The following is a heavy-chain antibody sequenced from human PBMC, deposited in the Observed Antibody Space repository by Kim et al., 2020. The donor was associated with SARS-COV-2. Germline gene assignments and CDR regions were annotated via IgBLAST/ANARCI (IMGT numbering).Heavy chain of an antibody. CDR3: ARGDVSYYYDTSGPDV. V-gene: IGHV1-2*02. J-gene: IGHJ6*02. CDR1: GYTFTGYF. CDR2: INPNGGDT. Sequence: ASVKVSCKASGYTFTGYFMHWVRQAPGQGLEYMGWINPNGGDTNYVLKFQGRVTMTRDTSISTAYMELSSLRSDDTAVYYCARGDVSYYYDTSGPDVWGQGTTVTVAS. D-gene: IGHD3-22*01.